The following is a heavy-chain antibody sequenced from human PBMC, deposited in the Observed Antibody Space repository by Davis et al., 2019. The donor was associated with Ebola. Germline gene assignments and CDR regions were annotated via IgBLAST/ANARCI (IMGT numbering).Heavy chain of an antibody. CDR2: ISSSSSYI. J-gene: IGHJ4*02. CDR3: ARDQDDYYDGIGYSYFDC. CDR1: GLSFDNYA. Sequence: GGSLRLSCTASGLSFDNYAMIWVRQAPGKGLEWVSSISSSSSYIYYADSVKGRFTISRDNAKNSLYLQMNSLRAEDTAVYYCARDQDDYYDGIGYSYFDCWGQGTLVTVSS. D-gene: IGHD3-22*01. V-gene: IGHV3-21*01.